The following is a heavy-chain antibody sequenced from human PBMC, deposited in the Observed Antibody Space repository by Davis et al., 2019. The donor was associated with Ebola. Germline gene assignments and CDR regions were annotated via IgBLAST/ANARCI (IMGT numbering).Heavy chain of an antibody. D-gene: IGHD3-22*01. CDR2: IPYDGNDI. Sequence: GESLKISCAASGFIFRTYTMHWVRQAPGKGLEWLAVIPYDGNDISYAESVRGRFTISRDNSKNTVDLQMNSLRREDTAVYYCAKDWRYDSRLRKSYYYGMDVWGQGTTVTVSS. CDR1: GFIFRTYT. J-gene: IGHJ6*02. CDR3: AKDWRYDSRLRKSYYYGMDV. V-gene: IGHV3-30*04.